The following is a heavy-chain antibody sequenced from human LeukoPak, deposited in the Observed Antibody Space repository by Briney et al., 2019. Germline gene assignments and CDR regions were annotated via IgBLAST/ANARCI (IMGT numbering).Heavy chain of an antibody. CDR2: IYYSGST. J-gene: IGHJ3*02. Sequence: SETLSLTCAVSGGSISSSNWWSWVRQPPGKGLEWIGSIYYSGSTYYNPSLKSRVTISVDTSKNQFSLKLSSVTAADTAVYYCARASRRSGSYAGAFDIWGQGTMVTVSS. V-gene: IGHV4-4*02. CDR1: GGSISSSNW. D-gene: IGHD3-10*01. CDR3: ARASRRSGSYAGAFDI.